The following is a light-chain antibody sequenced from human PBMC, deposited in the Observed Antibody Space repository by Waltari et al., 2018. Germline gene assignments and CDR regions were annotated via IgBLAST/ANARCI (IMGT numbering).Light chain of an antibody. CDR3: QQYYTTVRT. CDR2: WAS. J-gene: IGKJ1*01. V-gene: IGKV4-1*01. Sequence: DIVMTQSPDSLAVSLGERATIHCKSSQSVLYSSNNKSYLAWYQQKPVQPPKLLIYWASTRESGFPDRFSGSGSGTDFTLTISSLQAEDVAVYYCQQYYTTVRTFGQGTKVEIK. CDR1: QSVLYSSNNKSY.